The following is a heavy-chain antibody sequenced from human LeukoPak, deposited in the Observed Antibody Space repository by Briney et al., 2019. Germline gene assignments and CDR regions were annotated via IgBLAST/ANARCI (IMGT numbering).Heavy chain of an antibody. CDR3: ARAHYYYDSSGYYYGPYY. D-gene: IGHD3-22*01. J-gene: IGHJ4*02. CDR1: GFTFSSYA. CDR2: ISYDGSNK. V-gene: IGHV3-30-3*01. Sequence: PGGSLRLSCAASGFTFSSYAMHWVRQAPGKGLEWVAVISYDGSNKYYADSVKGRFTISRDNSKNTLYLQMNSLRAEDTAVYYCARAHYYYDSSGYYYGPYYWGQGTLVTVSS.